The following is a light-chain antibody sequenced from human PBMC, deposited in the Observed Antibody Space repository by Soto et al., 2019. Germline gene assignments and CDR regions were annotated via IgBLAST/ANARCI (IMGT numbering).Light chain of an antibody. J-gene: IGKJ1*01. CDR1: QSVSSSY. CDR3: QQYGSSPQT. CDR2: GAS. Sequence: EIVLTQSPGPLSLSPGERATLSCRASQSVSSSYLAWYQQKPGQAPRLLIYGASSSATGIPDRFSGSGSGTDFTLTISRLEPEDFAVYYCQQYGSSPQTFGQGTKVEIK. V-gene: IGKV3-20*01.